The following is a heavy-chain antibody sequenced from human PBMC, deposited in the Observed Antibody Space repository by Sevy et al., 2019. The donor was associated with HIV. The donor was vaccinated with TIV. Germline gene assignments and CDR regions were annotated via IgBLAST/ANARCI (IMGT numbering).Heavy chain of an antibody. CDR1: GGSISSGSYY. V-gene: IGHV4-61*02. Sequence: SETLSLTCTVSGGSISSGSYYWSWIRQPAGKGLEWIGRIYTSGSTYYNPSLKSRVTISVDTSKNQFSLKLSSVTAADTAGYYCARASRIAAAGFYSGDAFDIWGQGTMVTVSS. CDR3: ARASRIAAAGFYSGDAFDI. CDR2: IYTSGST. J-gene: IGHJ3*02. D-gene: IGHD6-13*01.